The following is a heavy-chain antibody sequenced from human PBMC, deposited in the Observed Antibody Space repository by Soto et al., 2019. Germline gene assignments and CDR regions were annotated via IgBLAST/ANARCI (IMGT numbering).Heavy chain of an antibody. V-gene: IGHV3-7*01. CDR2: IKQDGSEK. Sequence: PGGSLRLSCAAPGFTFSSYWMSWVRQAPGKGLEWVANIKQDGSEKYYVDSVKGRFTISRDNAKNSLYLQMNSLRAEDTAVYYCASREGYSSGWTSYDAFDIWGQGTMVTVSS. D-gene: IGHD6-19*01. CDR3: ASREGYSSGWTSYDAFDI. CDR1: GFTFSSYW. J-gene: IGHJ3*02.